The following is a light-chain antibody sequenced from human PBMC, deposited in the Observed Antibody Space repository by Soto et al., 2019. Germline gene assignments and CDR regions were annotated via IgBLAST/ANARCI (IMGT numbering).Light chain of an antibody. J-gene: IGKJ1*01. CDR2: DVS. Sequence: DIQMTQYHTTLSASVGDRVTITCRASQSISTWLAWYQQKPGKAPKLLIYDVSNLEGGVPSRFSGSGSGTDFTLAISSLQPEDFATYYCQQYHGFWFGQG. CDR1: QSISTW. CDR3: QQYHGFW. V-gene: IGKV1-5*01.